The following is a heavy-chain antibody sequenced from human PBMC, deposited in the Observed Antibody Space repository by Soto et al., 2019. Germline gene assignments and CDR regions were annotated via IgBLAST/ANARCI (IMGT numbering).Heavy chain of an antibody. CDR1: GGSISNYY. CDR2: IYYNGAT. J-gene: IGHJ5*01. D-gene: IGHD6-19*01. V-gene: IGHV4-59*01. Sequence: SETLSLTCTVSGGSISNYYWNWIRQPPGKGLEWIGYIYYNGATNYNPSLKSRVTISLDTSKNQFSLRLTSVTVADTAVYYCARGIAVTGPADSWGQGTLVTVSS. CDR3: ARGIAVTGPADS.